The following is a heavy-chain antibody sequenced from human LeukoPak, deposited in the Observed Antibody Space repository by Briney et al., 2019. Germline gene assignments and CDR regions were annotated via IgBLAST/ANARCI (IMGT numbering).Heavy chain of an antibody. CDR2: ISYDGSNK. Sequence: GRSLRLSCAASGFTFSSYGMHWVRQAPGKGLEWVAVISYDGSNKYYADSVKGRSTISRDNSKNTLYLQMNSLRAEDTAVYYCAKDGYYYDSSGYYADDAFDIWGQGTMVTVSS. D-gene: IGHD3-22*01. V-gene: IGHV3-30*18. CDR3: AKDGYYYDSSGYYADDAFDI. CDR1: GFTFSSYG. J-gene: IGHJ3*02.